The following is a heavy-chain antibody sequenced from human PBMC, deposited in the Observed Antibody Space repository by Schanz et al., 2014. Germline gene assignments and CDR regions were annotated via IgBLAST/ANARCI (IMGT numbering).Heavy chain of an antibody. CDR2: ISAYNGHT. J-gene: IGHJ6*02. CDR3: ARAKRFGDMDV. D-gene: IGHD3-10*01. CDR1: GYTFTSYG. Sequence: QVQLVQSGAEVKKPGASVKVSCKASGYTFTSYGIKWVRQAPGQGLEWMGWISAYNGHTDYAQKRQGRVTLTTDTSTSTAYMELRNLRSDDTAVYCCARAKRFGDMDVWGQGTTVTVSS. V-gene: IGHV1-18*01.